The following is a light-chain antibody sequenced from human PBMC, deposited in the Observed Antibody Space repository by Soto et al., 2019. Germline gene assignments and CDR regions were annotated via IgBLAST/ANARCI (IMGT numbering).Light chain of an antibody. V-gene: IGKV1-17*01. CDR2: AAS. CDR3: LQHNSYPLT. J-gene: IGKJ4*01. CDR1: QGIKND. Sequence: DIQMTQSPSSLSASVGDRVTITCRASQGIKNDLGWYQQKPGRAPKRLIFAASSLQSGVPARLSGRGSGTDFTLKISSLLPEDFATYYCLQHNSYPLTFGGGTRVVIK.